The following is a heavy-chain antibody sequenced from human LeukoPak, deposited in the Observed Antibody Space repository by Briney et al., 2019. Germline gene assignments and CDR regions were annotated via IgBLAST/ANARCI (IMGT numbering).Heavy chain of an antibody. CDR3: ARPPSRGYSSSFEY. V-gene: IGHV5-51*01. J-gene: IGHJ4*02. CDR1: GYSFPTYW. Sequence: GESLKISCQGSGYSFPTYWIAWVRQLPGKGLEWMGIIYPDESNIRYSPSFQGQVTISADKSISTAYLQWSSLKASDTAMYYCARPPSRGYSSSFEYWGQGTLVTVSS. CDR2: IYPDESNI. D-gene: IGHD2-2*03.